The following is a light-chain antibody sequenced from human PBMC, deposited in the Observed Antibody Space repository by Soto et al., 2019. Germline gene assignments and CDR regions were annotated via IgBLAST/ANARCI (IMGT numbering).Light chain of an antibody. V-gene: IGKV3-15*01. CDR1: QSVSIL. J-gene: IGKJ1*01. CDR3: QQYNTYLS. Sequence: EILMTQSPSTLSVSPGERATPSCRASQSVSILLAWYQQKPGQAPRLLIHAASTRATGIQARFSGSGSGTEFTLTISSMQPDDVATYYCQQYNTYLSFGQGTKV. CDR2: AAS.